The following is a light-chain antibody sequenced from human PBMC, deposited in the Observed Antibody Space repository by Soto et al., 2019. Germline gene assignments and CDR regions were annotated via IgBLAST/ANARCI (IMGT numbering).Light chain of an antibody. CDR3: SSYTSISTLV. CDR2: EGN. CDR1: SDVVGNYNL. Sequence: ALTQPASVSGSPGQSITISCTGTSDVVGNYNLVSWYQQHPGKAPKLIIYEGNKRPSGVSNRFSGSKSGNTASLTISGLQAEDESDYYCSSYTSISTLVFGGGTQRTVL. J-gene: IGLJ2*01. V-gene: IGLV2-14*02.